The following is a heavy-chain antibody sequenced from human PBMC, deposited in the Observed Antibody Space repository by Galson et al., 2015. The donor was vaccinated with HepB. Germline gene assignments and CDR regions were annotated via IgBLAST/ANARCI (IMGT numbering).Heavy chain of an antibody. J-gene: IGHJ4*02. CDR3: ARDVYYYDSSGYYPAFDY. Sequence: SVKVSCKASGYTFTSYGISWVRQAPGQGLEWMGWISAYNGNTNYAQKLQGRVTMTTDTSTSTAYMELRSLRSDDTAVHYCARDVYYYDSSGYYPAFDYWGQGTLVTVSS. D-gene: IGHD3-22*01. V-gene: IGHV1-18*01. CDR2: ISAYNGNT. CDR1: GYTFTSYG.